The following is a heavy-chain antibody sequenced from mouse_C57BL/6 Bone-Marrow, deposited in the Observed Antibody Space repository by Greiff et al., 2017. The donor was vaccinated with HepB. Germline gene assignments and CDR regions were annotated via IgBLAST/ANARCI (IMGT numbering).Heavy chain of an antibody. J-gene: IGHJ2*01. V-gene: IGHV1-64*01. CDR1: GYTFTSYW. D-gene: IGHD1-1*01. Sequence: VKLVESGAELVKPGASVKLSCKASGYTFTSYWMHWVKQRPGQGLEWIGMIHPNSGSTNYNEKFKSKATLTVDKSSSTAYMQLSSLTSEDSAVYYCARGYGSTLWGQGTTLTVSS. CDR3: ARGYGSTL. CDR2: IHPNSGST.